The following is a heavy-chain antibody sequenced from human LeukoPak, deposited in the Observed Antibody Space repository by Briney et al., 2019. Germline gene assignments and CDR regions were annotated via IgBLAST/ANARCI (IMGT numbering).Heavy chain of an antibody. J-gene: IGHJ3*02. CDR1: GLTFSSYA. V-gene: IGHV3-23*01. CDR3: AKDRPGWLQVGDAFDI. CDR2: IRGSGGRT. Sequence: PGGSLRLSCAASGLTFSSYAMSWVRQAPGKGLEWVSGIRGSGGRTYYAHSVKGRFTISRDNSKNALYLQMNSLRAEDTAVYYCAKDRPGWLQVGDAFDIWGQGTMVTVSS. D-gene: IGHD5-24*01.